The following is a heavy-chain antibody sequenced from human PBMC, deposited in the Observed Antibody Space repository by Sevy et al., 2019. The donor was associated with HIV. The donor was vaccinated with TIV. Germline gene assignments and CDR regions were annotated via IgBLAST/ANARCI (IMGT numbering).Heavy chain of an antibody. V-gene: IGHV3-7*01. CDR2: IKQDGSDK. CDR3: ARDLFSGSYYENY. CDR1: GFTLSNYW. J-gene: IGHJ4*02. Sequence: GGSLRLSCAASGFTLSNYWMSWVRQAPGKGLEWVANIKQDGSDKYYVDSVKGRFTISIDNAKNSLYLQMNSLRAEDTAVYYCARDLFSGSYYENYWGQGTLVTVSS. D-gene: IGHD1-26*01.